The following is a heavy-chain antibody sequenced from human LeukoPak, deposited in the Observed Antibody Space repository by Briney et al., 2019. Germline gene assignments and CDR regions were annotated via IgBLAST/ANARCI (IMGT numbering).Heavy chain of an antibody. CDR3: ARLLWFGELKLDYYGMDV. CDR1: GGSISSYY. J-gene: IGHJ6*04. D-gene: IGHD3-10*01. CDR2: IYYSGST. Sequence: SETLSLTCTVSGGSISSYYWSWIRQPPGKGLEWIGYIYYSGSTNYNPSLKSRVTISVDTSKNQFSLKLSSVTAADTAVYYCARLLWFGELKLDYYGMDVWGEGTTVTVSS. V-gene: IGHV4-59*01.